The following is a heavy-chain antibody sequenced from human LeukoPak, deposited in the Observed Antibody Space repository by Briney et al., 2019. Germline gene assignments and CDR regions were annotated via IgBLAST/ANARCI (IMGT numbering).Heavy chain of an antibody. CDR1: GFTFSRHW. CDR3: AKRPGPSSGRNY. D-gene: IGHD1-26*01. Sequence: TGGSLRLSCAASGFTFSRHWMTWVHQAPGKGLEWVSAISGSGGSSDYADSVKGRFTISRDNSKNTLHLQMNSLRAEDTAIYYCAKRPGPSSGRNYWGQGTLVTVSS. CDR2: ISGSGGSS. J-gene: IGHJ4*02. V-gene: IGHV3-23*01.